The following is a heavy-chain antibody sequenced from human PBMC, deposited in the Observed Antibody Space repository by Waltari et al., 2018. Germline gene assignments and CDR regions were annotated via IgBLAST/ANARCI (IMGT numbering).Heavy chain of an antibody. CDR3: ARDGVIAAAGRSAFDI. CDR2: IYYSGST. V-gene: IGHV4-59*01. CDR1: GGSISSYY. D-gene: IGHD6-13*01. Sequence: QVQLQESGPGLVKPSETLSLTCTVSGGSISSYYWSWIRQPPGKGLEWIGYIYYSGSTNYHPSLKSRVTISVDTSKNQFSLKLSSVTAADTAVYYCARDGVIAAAGRSAFDIWGQGTMVTVSS. J-gene: IGHJ3*02.